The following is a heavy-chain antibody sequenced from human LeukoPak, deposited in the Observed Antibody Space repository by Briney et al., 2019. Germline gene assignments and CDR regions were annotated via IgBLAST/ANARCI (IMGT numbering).Heavy chain of an antibody. CDR1: GGSISNYY. V-gene: IGHV4-59*01. CDR2: IYYSGST. Sequence: SETLSLTCSVSGGSISNYYWSWIRQPPGKGLEWIGYIYYSGSTNYNPSLKSRVTISVDTSKNQFSLKLSSVTAADTAVYYCARGVSWFDPWGQGTLVTVSS. D-gene: IGHD4-23*01. CDR3: ARGVSWFDP. J-gene: IGHJ5*02.